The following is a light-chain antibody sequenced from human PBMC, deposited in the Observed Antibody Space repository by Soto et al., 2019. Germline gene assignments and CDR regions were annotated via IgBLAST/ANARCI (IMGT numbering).Light chain of an antibody. V-gene: IGKV3-15*01. J-gene: IGKJ1*01. CDR2: GAS. CDR3: QQYNNWWT. CDR1: QSVSSN. Sequence: EIVTTQSPATLSVSPGERATLSCRASQSVSSNLAWYQQKPGQAPRLLIYGASTRATGIPARFSGSGSGTEFTLTISSLQSEDFAVYYCQQYNNWWTFVQGTKVEIK.